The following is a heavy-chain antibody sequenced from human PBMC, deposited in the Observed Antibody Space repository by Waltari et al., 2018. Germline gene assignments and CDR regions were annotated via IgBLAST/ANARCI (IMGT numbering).Heavy chain of an antibody. CDR3: ARVCYDFWSGYYISRWFDP. J-gene: IGHJ5*02. CDR2: TIPIFGTA. V-gene: IGHV1-69*01. Sequence: QVQLVQSGAEVKKPGSSVKVSCKASGGTFSSYAISWVRQAPGQGLEWMGGTIPIFGTANYAQKFQGRVTITADESTSTAYMELSSLRSEDTAVYYCARVCYDFWSGYYISRWFDPWGQGTLVTVSS. CDR1: GGTFSSYA. D-gene: IGHD3-3*01.